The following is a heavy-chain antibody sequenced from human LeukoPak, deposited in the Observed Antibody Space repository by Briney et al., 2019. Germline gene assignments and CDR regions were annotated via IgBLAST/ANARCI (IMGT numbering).Heavy chain of an antibody. CDR2: ISSSGSTI. CDR1: GFTFSSYE. J-gene: IGHJ5*02. D-gene: IGHD3-10*01. CDR3: AGVGGSGSYYNSWFDP. V-gene: IGHV3-48*03. Sequence: PGGSLRLSCAASGFTFSSYEMNWVRQAPGKGLEWVSYISSSGSTIYYADSVKGRFTIYRDNAKNSLYLQMNSLRAEDTAVYYCAGVGGSGSYYNSWFDPWGQGTLVTVSS.